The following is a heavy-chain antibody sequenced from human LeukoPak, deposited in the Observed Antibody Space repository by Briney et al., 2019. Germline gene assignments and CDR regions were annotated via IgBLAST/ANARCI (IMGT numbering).Heavy chain of an antibody. CDR3: AKRDGYKSGAVDI. J-gene: IGHJ3*02. CDR2: ISGNGGST. CDR1: GFTFSSYA. V-gene: IGHV3-23*01. D-gene: IGHD5-24*01. Sequence: PGGSLRLSCAASGFTFSSYALTWVRQAPGKGLEWVSAISGNGGSTNYADSVKGRFTISRDNSKNTLYLQVNSLRAEDTAVYYCAKRDGYKSGAVDIWGQGTMVTVSP.